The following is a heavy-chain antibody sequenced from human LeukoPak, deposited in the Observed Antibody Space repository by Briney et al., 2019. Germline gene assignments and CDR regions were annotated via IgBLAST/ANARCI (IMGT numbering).Heavy chain of an antibody. CDR3: ARSYDFWSGPPFDP. CDR2: INPNSGGT. J-gene: IGHJ5*02. V-gene: IGHV1-2*02. CDR1: GYTFTGHY. D-gene: IGHD3-3*01. Sequence: ASVKVSCKASGYTFTGHYMHWVRQAPGQGREWMGWINPNSGGTKYAQKFQGRVTLTRDTSISTAYMELSRLRCDDTAVYYCARSYDFWSGPPFDPWGQGTLVTVSS.